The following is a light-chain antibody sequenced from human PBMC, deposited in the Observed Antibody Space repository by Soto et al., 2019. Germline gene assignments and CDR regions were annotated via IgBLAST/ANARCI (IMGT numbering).Light chain of an antibody. CDR2: MNN. J-gene: IGLJ3*02. Sequence: QSVLTQPPSLSGTPGQTVTISCFGSRSNIGSSIVHWYQQLPGAAPKHLIYMNNQRPSGIPDRFSGSKSGTSASLVISGLRSEDEADYYCVAWDDILSARVFGGGTKVTVL. CDR1: RSNIGSSI. V-gene: IGLV1-47*01. CDR3: VAWDDILSARV.